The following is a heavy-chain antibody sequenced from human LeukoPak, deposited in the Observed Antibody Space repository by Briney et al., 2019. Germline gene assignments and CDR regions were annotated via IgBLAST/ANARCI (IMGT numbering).Heavy chain of an antibody. Sequence: GGSLRLSCAASGFTFSSYAMHWVRQAPGKGLEWVAVISYDGSNKYYADSVKGRFTISRDNSKNTLYLQMNSLRAEDTAVYYCARESYYYDSSGKYPIKAPFDYWGQGTLVTVSS. CDR3: ARESYYYDSSGKYPIKAPFDY. CDR1: GFTFSSYA. D-gene: IGHD3-22*01. V-gene: IGHV3-30*01. J-gene: IGHJ4*02. CDR2: ISYDGSNK.